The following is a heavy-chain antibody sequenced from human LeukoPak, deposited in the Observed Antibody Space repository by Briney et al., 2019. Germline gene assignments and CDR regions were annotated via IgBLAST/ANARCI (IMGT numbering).Heavy chain of an antibody. Sequence: APVKVSCKASGYTFTSYGISWVRQAPGQGLEWMGWISAYNGNTNYAQKLQGRVTMTTDTSTSTAYMELRSLRSDDTAVYYCARDHYITIFGVVTPTYDYWGQGTLVTASS. CDR2: ISAYNGNT. CDR3: ARDHYITIFGVVTPTYDY. CDR1: GYTFTSYG. D-gene: IGHD3-3*01. V-gene: IGHV1-18*01. J-gene: IGHJ4*02.